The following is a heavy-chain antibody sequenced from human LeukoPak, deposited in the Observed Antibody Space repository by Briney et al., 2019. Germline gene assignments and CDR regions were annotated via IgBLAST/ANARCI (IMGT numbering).Heavy chain of an antibody. J-gene: IGHJ6*03. D-gene: IGHD6-13*01. CDR1: GFTFSSYS. Sequence: GGSLRLSCAASGFTFSSYSMNWVRQAPGKGLEWVSYISSSSSTIYYADSVKGRFTISRDNAKNSLYLQMNSLRAEDTAVYYCARDGAAAGSDYYYYMDVWGKGTTVTVSS. CDR2: ISSSSSTI. V-gene: IGHV3-48*01. CDR3: ARDGAAAGSDYYYYMDV.